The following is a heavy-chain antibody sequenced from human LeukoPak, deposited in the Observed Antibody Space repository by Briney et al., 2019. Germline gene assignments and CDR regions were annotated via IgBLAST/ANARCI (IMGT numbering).Heavy chain of an antibody. V-gene: IGHV3-74*01. CDR2: IKTDGGST. CDR3: AREPIYYYYMDV. J-gene: IGHJ6*03. Sequence: GGSLRLSCAASGFSFSSYWMHWVRQAPGKGLVWVSRIKTDGGSTSYADSVKGRFTISRDNAKNTLYLQMNSLRAEDTAVYYCAREPIYYYYMDVWGKGTTVTVSS. CDR1: GFSFSSYW.